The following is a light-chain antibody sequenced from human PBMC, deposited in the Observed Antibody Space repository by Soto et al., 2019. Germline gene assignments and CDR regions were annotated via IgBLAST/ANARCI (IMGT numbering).Light chain of an antibody. CDR2: AAS. V-gene: IGKV1-12*01. J-gene: IGKJ2*01. Sequence: DIKMTQSPSSVSASVGDRVTITCRARQGISSWLAWYQQRPGKAPKLLISAASILQSGVPSRFSGSESGTDFTLTINSLQPEDSAIYYCQQANSFPYTFGQGTKLEIK. CDR1: QGISSW. CDR3: QQANSFPYT.